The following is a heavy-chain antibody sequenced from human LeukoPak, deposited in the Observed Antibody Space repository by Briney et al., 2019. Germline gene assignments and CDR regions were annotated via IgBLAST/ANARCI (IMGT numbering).Heavy chain of an antibody. CDR2: IYTSGST. CDR1: GGSISSGSYY. V-gene: IGHV4-61*02. Sequence: SETLSLTWTVSGGSISSGSYYWSWIRQPAGKGLEWIGRIYTSGSTNYNPSLKSRVTISVDTSKNQFSLKLSSVTAADTAVYYCARDLPDSSGWFDYWGQGTLVTVSS. J-gene: IGHJ4*02. CDR3: ARDLPDSSGWFDY. D-gene: IGHD6-19*01.